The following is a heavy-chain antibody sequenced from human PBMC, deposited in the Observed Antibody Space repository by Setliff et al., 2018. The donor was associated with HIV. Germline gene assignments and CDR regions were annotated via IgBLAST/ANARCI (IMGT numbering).Heavy chain of an antibody. D-gene: IGHD3-10*01. CDR3: ARNRGGITMVRGVTALYYYMDV. J-gene: IGHJ6*03. CDR2: IYYSGST. Sequence: PSETLSLTCTVSGGSISSHYWSWIRQPPGKGLAWIGYIYYSGSTNYNPSLKSRVTISVDTSKNQFSLRLSSVTAAYTAVYYCARNRGGITMVRGVTALYYYMDVWGKGTTVTVSS. V-gene: IGHV4-59*11. CDR1: GGSISSHY.